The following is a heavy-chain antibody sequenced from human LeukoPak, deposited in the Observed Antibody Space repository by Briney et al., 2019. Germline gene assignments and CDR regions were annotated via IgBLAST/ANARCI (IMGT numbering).Heavy chain of an antibody. Sequence: SETLSLTCAVSGGSISSSNWWSWVRQPPGKGLEWIGEIYHSGSTNYNPSLKSRVTISVDKSKNQFSLKLSSVTAADTAVYYCARVIGSWQGVYFDYWGQGTLVTVSS. CDR1: GGSISSSNW. CDR3: ARVIGSWQGVYFDY. J-gene: IGHJ4*02. CDR2: IYHSGST. D-gene: IGHD6-13*01. V-gene: IGHV4-4*02.